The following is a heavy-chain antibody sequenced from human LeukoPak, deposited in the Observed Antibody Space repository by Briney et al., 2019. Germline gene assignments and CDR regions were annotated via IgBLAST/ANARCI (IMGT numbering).Heavy chain of an antibody. CDR1: GFTFSSYA. CDR3: ARSTLAYYYDSSGYYLGVY. CDR2: ISGSGGST. D-gene: IGHD3-22*01. V-gene: IGHV3-23*01. J-gene: IGHJ4*02. Sequence: PGGSLRLPCAASGFTFSSYAMSWVRQAPGKGLEWVSAISGSGGSTYYADSVKGRFTISRDNSKNTLYLQMNSLRAEDTAVYYCARSTLAYYYDSSGYYLGVYWGQGTLVTVSS.